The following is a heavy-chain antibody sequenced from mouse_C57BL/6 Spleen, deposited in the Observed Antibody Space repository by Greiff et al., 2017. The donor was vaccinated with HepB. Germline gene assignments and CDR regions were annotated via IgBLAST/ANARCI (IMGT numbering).Heavy chain of an antibody. V-gene: IGHV1-82*01. D-gene: IGHD2-4*01. CDR3: ARSGDYDDGSYAMDY. CDR1: GYAFSSSW. J-gene: IGHJ4*01. CDR2: IYPGDGDT. Sequence: VQLQQSGPELVKPGASVKISCKASGYAFSSSWMNWVKQRPGKGLEWIGRIYPGDGDTNYNGKFKGKATLTADKSSSTAYMQLSSLTSEDSAVYFCARSGDYDDGSYAMDYWGQGTSVTVSS.